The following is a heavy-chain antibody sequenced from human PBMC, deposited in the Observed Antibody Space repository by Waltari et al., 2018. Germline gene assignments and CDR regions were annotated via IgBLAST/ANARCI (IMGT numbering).Heavy chain of an antibody. CDR1: GFTFSSFG. Sequence: EVQLVESGGGLVQPGGSLRLSCAASGFTFSSFGRSWVRQAPGKGLEWVANIKQDGSEKYYVDSVKGRFTISRDNAKNSLYLQMNSLRAEDTAVYYCANSRGTDYWGQGTLVTVSS. V-gene: IGHV3-7*01. CDR2: IKQDGSEK. D-gene: IGHD3-16*01. CDR3: ANSRGTDY. J-gene: IGHJ4*02.